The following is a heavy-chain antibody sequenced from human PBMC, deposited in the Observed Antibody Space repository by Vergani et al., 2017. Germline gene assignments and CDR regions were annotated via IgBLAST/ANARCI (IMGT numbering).Heavy chain of an antibody. V-gene: IGHV4-59*01. Sequence: QVQLQESGPGLVKPSETLSLTCTVSGGSISSYYWSWIRQPPGKGLEWIVYIYYSGSTNYNPSLKSRVTISVDTSKNQFSLKLSSVTAADTAVYYCARDPGYDFWSGQVYGMDVWGQGTTVTVSS. CDR2: IYYSGST. D-gene: IGHD3-3*01. J-gene: IGHJ6*02. CDR1: GGSISSYY. CDR3: ARDPGYDFWSGQVYGMDV.